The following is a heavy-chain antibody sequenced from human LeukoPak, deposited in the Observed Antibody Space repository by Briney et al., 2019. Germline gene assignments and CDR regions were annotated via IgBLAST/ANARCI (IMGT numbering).Heavy chain of an antibody. D-gene: IGHD3-10*01. V-gene: IGHV4-59*01. CDR3: ARDFAMVRGVMTDYGMDV. Sequence: PSETLSLTCTASGGSISSYYWSWIRQPPGKGLEWIGYIYYSGSTNYNPSLKSRVTISVDTSKNQFSLKLSSVTAADTAVYYCARDFAMVRGVMTDYGMDVWGKGTTVTVSS. CDR2: IYYSGST. J-gene: IGHJ6*04. CDR1: GGSISSYY.